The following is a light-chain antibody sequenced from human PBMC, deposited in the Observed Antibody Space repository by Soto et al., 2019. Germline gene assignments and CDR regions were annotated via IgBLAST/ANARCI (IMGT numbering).Light chain of an antibody. CDR2: AAS. CDR1: QGISSY. V-gene: IGKV1-9*01. J-gene: IGKJ5*01. CDR3: QQYYSYPIT. Sequence: IQLTQSPSSLSASVGDRVTITCRASQGISSYLAWYQQKPGKAPKLLIYAASTLQSGVPSRFSGSGSGTDFTLTISCLQSEDFATYYCQQYYSYPITFGQGTRLEIK.